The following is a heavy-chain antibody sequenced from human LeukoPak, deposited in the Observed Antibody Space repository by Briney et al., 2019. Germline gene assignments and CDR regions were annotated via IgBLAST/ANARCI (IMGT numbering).Heavy chain of an antibody. CDR1: GFTFSTSG. CDR3: AKGQGYCTYTSCSDDAFDI. V-gene: IGHV3-23*01. CDR2: ITDSGTTA. D-gene: IGHD2-2*01. Sequence: GGSLRLSCKATGFTFSTSGMSWVRQAPGKGLEWVSEITDSGTTAYYADAVKGRFTISRDNSRNTLSLQLNSLRAEDTAVYYCAKGQGYCTYTSCSDDAFDIWGQGTMVTVSS. J-gene: IGHJ3*02.